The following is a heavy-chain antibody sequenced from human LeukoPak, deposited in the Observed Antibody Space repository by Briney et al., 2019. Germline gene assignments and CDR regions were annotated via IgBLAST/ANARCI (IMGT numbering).Heavy chain of an antibody. CDR2: ISSSGSTI. J-gene: IGHJ6*04. Sequence: GGSLRLSCAASGLTFRSYGMGWVRQAPGKGLEWVSHISSSGSTIYYADSVKGRFTISRDNAKNSLYLQMNSLRAEDTAVYYCAELGITMIGGVWGEGTTVTISS. D-gene: IGHD3-10*02. CDR3: AELGITMIGGV. CDR1: GLTFRSYG. V-gene: IGHV3-48*04.